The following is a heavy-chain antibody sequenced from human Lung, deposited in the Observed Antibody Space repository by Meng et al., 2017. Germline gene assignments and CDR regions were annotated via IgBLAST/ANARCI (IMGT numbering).Heavy chain of an antibody. Sequence: QAQLVQSGAEVTKPGASVKVSCKASGYAFIDYDLHWVRQAPGQGLEWMGRINPNSGGADYAQKFQGRVTMTRDKSISTAYMELTRLRSDDTAVYYCAREQQWLVQDFDSWGQGTLVTVSS. CDR1: GYAFIDYD. V-gene: IGHV1-2*06. CDR3: AREQQWLVQDFDS. CDR2: INPNSGGA. J-gene: IGHJ4*02. D-gene: IGHD6-19*01.